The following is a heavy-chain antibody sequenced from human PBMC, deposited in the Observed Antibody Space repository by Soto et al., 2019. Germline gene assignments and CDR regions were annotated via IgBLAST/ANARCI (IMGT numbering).Heavy chain of an antibody. CDR1: GGSISSYY. V-gene: IGHV4-59*01. Sequence: PSETLSLTCTVSGGSISSYYWSWIRQPPGKGLEWIGYIYYSGSTNYNPSLKSRVTISVDTSKNQFSLKLSSVTAADTAVYYCASKAPSSGGWFEPWGQGTLVTVSS. CDR2: IYYSGST. CDR3: ASKAPSSGGWFEP. J-gene: IGHJ5*02. D-gene: IGHD6-6*01.